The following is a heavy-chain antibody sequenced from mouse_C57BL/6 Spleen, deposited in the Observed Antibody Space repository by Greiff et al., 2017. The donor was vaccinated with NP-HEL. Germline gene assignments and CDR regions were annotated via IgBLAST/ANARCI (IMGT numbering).Heavy chain of an antibody. CDR2: IHPNSGST. V-gene: IGHV1-64*01. Sequence: QVQLKQPGAELVKPGASVKLSCKASGYTFTSYWMHWVKQRPGQGLEWIGMIHPNSGSTNYNEKFKSKATLTVDKSSSTAYMQLSSLTSEDSAVYYCARRFDYYGSIDYWGQGTTLTVSS. D-gene: IGHD1-1*01. J-gene: IGHJ2*01. CDR3: ARRFDYYGSIDY. CDR1: GYTFTSYW.